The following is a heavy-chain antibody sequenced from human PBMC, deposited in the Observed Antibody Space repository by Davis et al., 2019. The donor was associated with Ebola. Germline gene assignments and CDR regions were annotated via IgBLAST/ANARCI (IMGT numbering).Heavy chain of an antibody. CDR2: TSSSSSYK. Sequence: PGGSLRLSCAASGFPFSYYTMNWVRQAPGKGLERVSSTSSSSSYKYYAESVKGRFIISRDNAGNSLFLQMNSLRVEDTAVYFCARDGSHQTLDYWGQGTLVTVSS. CDR3: ARDGSHQTLDY. CDR1: GFPFSYYT. J-gene: IGHJ4*02. V-gene: IGHV3-21*01.